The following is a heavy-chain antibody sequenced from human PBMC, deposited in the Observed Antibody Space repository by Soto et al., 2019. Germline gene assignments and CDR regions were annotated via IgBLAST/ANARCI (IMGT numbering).Heavy chain of an antibody. V-gene: IGHV3-33*01. Sequence: PGGSLRLSCAASGFTFSSYGMHWVRQAPGKGLEWVGIIWFDGSNKYYADSVRGRFTISRDNSKNTLFLQMNSLRAEDTAVYYCARDRTIFGVDPQDSWGQGTLVTVSS. D-gene: IGHD3-3*01. CDR2: IWFDGSNK. J-gene: IGHJ4*02. CDR3: ARDRTIFGVDPQDS. CDR1: GFTFSSYG.